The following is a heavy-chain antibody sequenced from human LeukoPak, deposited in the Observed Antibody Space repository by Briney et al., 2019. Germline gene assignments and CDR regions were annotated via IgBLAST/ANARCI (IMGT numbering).Heavy chain of an antibody. J-gene: IGHJ4*02. V-gene: IGHV3-7*01. Sequence: GGSLRLSCAASGFTFSSYWMSWVRQAPGKGLEWVANIKQDGSEKYYVDSVKGRFTISKDNAKNSLYLQMNSLRAEDTAVYYCAREGDDTFGTLFDYWGQGTLVTVSS. CDR3: AREGDDTFGTLFDY. D-gene: IGHD3-16*01. CDR2: IKQDGSEK. CDR1: GFTFSSYW.